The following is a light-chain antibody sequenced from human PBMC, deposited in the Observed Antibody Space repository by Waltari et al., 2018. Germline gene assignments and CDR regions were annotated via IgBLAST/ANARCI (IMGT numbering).Light chain of an antibody. Sequence: EIVLTQSPGTLSLSQGERATLLCRASQRVTRTLVVYQQKPGPAPRLLSYDASSRATGIPDRFSGSGSGTDFSLTISRLEPEDFAVYYCQKYGTLPATFGRGTKVEIK. CDR3: QKYGTLPAT. CDR1: QRVTRT. V-gene: IGKV3-20*01. J-gene: IGKJ1*01. CDR2: DAS.